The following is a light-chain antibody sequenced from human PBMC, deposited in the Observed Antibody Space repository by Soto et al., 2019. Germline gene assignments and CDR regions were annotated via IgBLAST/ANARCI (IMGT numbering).Light chain of an antibody. Sequence: QSALTQPASVSGSPGQSVTISFTGASSDVGGNDYVSWYQQHPGKAPKLILYEVNNRPSGVSNHFSGSKSGNTASLIISGLQADDEADYYCSSYSTTSTLVFGSGTKLTVL. CDR1: SSDVGGNDY. J-gene: IGLJ1*01. V-gene: IGLV2-14*01. CDR3: SSYSTTSTLV. CDR2: EVN.